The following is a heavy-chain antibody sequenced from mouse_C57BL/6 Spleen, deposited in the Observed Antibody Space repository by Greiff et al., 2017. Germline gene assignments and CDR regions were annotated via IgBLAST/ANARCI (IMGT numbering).Heavy chain of an antibody. D-gene: IGHD1-1*01. CDR1: GFTFTDYY. J-gene: IGHJ3*01. V-gene: IGHV7-3*01. CDR3: ARYYYGSSPWFAY. CDR2: IRNKANGYTT. Sequence: EVKLMESGGGLVQPGGSLSLSCAASGFTFTDYYMSWVRQPPGKALEWLGFIRNKANGYTTEYSASVKGRFTISRDNSKIIFYLQMNALRAEDSATYYCARYYYGSSPWFAYWGQGTLVTVSA.